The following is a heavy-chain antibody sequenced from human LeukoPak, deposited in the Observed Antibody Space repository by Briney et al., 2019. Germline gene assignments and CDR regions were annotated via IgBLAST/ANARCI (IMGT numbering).Heavy chain of an antibody. V-gene: IGHV1-69*05. J-gene: IGHJ4*02. Sequence: SVKVSCKASGGTFSSYAISWVRQAAGQGLEWMGGIIPIFGTANYAQKFQGRVTITTDESTSTAYMELSSLRSEDTAVYYCAREDYYDSSGYSLFDYWGQGTLVTVSS. CDR1: GGTFSSYA. CDR3: AREDYYDSSGYSLFDY. D-gene: IGHD3-22*01. CDR2: IIPIFGTA.